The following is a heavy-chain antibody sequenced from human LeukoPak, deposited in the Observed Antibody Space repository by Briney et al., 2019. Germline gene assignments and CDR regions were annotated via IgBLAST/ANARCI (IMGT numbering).Heavy chain of an antibody. J-gene: IGHJ6*03. CDR3: AILMPPYYYYMDV. Sequence: GESLQISCQGSGSTFTSYWIGWVRQLPGKGLEWMGIIYPGDSDTRYSPSFQGQVTISADKSISTAYLQWSSLKASDTAMYYCAILMPPYYYYMDVWGKGTTVTISS. D-gene: IGHD2-2*01. V-gene: IGHV5-51*01. CDR2: IYPGDSDT. CDR1: GSTFTSYW.